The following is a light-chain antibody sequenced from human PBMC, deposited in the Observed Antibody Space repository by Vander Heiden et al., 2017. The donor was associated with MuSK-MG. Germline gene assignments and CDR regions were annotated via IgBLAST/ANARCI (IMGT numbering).Light chain of an antibody. V-gene: IGKV1-5*03. CDR3: QQENTCPYT. CDR2: KAS. Sequence: DIQMTQSPSTLSASVGDRVTITCRASQSISIWLAWYQQKPGKAPDLLIYKASTLESGVPSRFSGSGSGTEFTLTISILQPDDFATYYCQQENTCPYTFGQGTKMEIK. J-gene: IGKJ2*01. CDR1: QSISIW.